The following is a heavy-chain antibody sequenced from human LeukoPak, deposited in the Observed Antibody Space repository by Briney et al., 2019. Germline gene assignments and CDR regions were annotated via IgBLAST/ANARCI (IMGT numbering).Heavy chain of an antibody. Sequence: GGSLRLSCAASGFTFSSYAMSWVRQAPGKGLEWVSAISASGAGTYYADSVKGRFTISRDNSKNTLYLQMNSLRAEDTAVYYCARARPHYYDSSGYYFDYWGQGTLVTVSS. CDR2: ISASGAGT. CDR1: GFTFSSYA. D-gene: IGHD3-22*01. J-gene: IGHJ4*02. V-gene: IGHV3-23*01. CDR3: ARARPHYYDSSGYYFDY.